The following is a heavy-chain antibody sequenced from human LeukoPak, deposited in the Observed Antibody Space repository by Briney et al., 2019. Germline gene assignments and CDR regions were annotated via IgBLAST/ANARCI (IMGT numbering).Heavy chain of an antibody. CDR2: IYPGDSDT. Sequence: GESLKISCKGSGYSFTSYWIGWVRQMPRKGLEWMGIIYPGDSDTRYSPSFQGQVTISADKSISTAYLQWSSLKASDTAMYYCARHAGSGSYYNAVDYWGQGTLVTVSS. V-gene: IGHV5-51*01. J-gene: IGHJ4*02. D-gene: IGHD3-10*01. CDR3: ARHAGSGSYYNAVDY. CDR1: GYSFTSYW.